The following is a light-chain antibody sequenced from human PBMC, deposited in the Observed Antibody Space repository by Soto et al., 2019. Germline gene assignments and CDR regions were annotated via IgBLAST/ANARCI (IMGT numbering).Light chain of an antibody. CDR2: GAS. J-gene: IGKJ1*01. CDR1: QSVSRD. CDR3: QQYTSWPPWT. V-gene: IGKV3-15*01. Sequence: EIVMTQSPATLSVSPGERATLSCRASQSVSRDLAWYQQKPGQAPRLLIYGASTRAAGIPARFSGSGSGTEFTLTISSLQSEDFAVYYCQQYTSWPPWTFGRGTKVEFK.